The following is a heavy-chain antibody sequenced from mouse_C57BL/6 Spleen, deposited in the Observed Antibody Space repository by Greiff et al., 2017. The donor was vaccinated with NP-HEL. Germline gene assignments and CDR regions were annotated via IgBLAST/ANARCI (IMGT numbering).Heavy chain of an antibody. CDR2: INPSSGYT. D-gene: IGHD1-1*01. CDR3: ARGGTTVVKDY. CDR1: GYTFTSYT. Sequence: VQLQQSGAELARPGASVKMSCKASGYTFTSYTMHWVKQRPGQGLEWIGYINPSSGYTKYNQKFKDKATLTADKSSSTAYMQLSSLTSEDSAVYYCARGGTTVVKDYWGQGTTLTVSS. J-gene: IGHJ2*01. V-gene: IGHV1-4*01.